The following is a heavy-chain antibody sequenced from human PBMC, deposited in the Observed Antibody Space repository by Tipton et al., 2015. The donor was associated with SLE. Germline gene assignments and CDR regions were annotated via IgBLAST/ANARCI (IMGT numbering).Heavy chain of an antibody. J-gene: IGHJ4*01. V-gene: IGHV4-39*07. Sequence: TLSLTCTVSGGSIRSSRHFWAWIRQPPGKGLEWIGTVYSGGNTYHIPSLKTRVTISVDTSRNQFSLKLTSVTAADTAVYYCAIPTVGATGGFDSWGHGTLVIVSS. CDR3: AIPTVGATGGFDS. CDR1: GGSIRSSRHF. CDR2: VYSGGNT. D-gene: IGHD1-26*01.